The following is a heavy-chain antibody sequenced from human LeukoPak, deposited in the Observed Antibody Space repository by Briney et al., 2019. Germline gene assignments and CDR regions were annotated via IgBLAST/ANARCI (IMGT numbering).Heavy chain of an antibody. CDR2: INQDGSDK. V-gene: IGHV3-7*01. CDR3: ARDLVVVGSSFSYGMDV. Sequence: GGSLRLSCAASGFSISAYWMSLVRQAPGEGLEWVANINQDGSDKYSVDSVKGRFTISRDNAKNSLYLEMNSLRADDTAVYYCARDLVVVGSSFSYGMDVWGQGTTVTVSS. D-gene: IGHD2-15*01. J-gene: IGHJ6*02. CDR1: GFSISAYW.